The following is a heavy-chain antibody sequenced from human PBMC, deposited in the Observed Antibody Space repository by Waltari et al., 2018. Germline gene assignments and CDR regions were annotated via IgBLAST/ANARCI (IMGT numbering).Heavy chain of an antibody. CDR1: GYTFTGYY. D-gene: IGHD6-6*01. CDR2: INPNSGGT. Sequence: QVQLVQSGAEVKKTGASVKVSCKASGYTFTGYYMHWVRQAPGQGLEWMGWINPNSGGTNYAQKFQGRVTMTRDTSISTAYMELSRLRSDDTAVYYCVLPSSSSGGSFDYWGQGTLVTVSS. V-gene: IGHV1-2*02. J-gene: IGHJ4*02. CDR3: VLPSSSSGGSFDY.